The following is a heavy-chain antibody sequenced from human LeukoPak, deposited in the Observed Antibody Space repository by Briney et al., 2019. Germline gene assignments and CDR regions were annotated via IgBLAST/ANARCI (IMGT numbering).Heavy chain of an antibody. D-gene: IGHD3-10*01. CDR2: IYSGGST. V-gene: IGHV3-66*01. CDR3: ARVEYGSGSYLDY. Sequence: GGSLRLSCTASGFTFGDYAMSWFRQAPGKGLEWVSVIYSGGSTYYADSVKGRFTISRDNSKNTLYLQMNSLRAEDTAVYYCARVEYGSGSYLDYWGQGTLVTVSS. CDR1: GFTFGDYA. J-gene: IGHJ4*02.